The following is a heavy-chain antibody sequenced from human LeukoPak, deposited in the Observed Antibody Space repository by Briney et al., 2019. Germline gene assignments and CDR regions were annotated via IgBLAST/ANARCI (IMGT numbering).Heavy chain of an antibody. CDR2: IYTSGST. D-gene: IGHD3-3*01. CDR1: GGSISSYY. Sequence: SETLSLTCTVSGGSISSYYWSWIRQPPGKGLEWIGYIYTSGSTNYNPSLKSRVTISVDTSKNQFSLKLSSVTAADTAVYYCARVYYDFWSGGTRHYYYMDVWGKGTTVTVSS. J-gene: IGHJ6*03. V-gene: IGHV4-4*09. CDR3: ARVYYDFWSGGTRHYYYMDV.